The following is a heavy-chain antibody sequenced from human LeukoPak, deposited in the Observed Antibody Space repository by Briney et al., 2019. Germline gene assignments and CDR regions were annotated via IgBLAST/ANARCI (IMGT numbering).Heavy chain of an antibody. CDR2: IKEDGSDK. CDR3: ARDGWRAINY. CDR1: GFTFSTYW. J-gene: IGHJ4*02. D-gene: IGHD5-24*01. V-gene: IGHV3-7*01. Sequence: GGSLRLSCEASGFTFSTYWMSWVRQAPGKGLEWVANIKEDGSDKNYVDSVRGRFTISRDNAKNSLYLQTNSLRVEDTAVYYYARDGWRAINYWGQGSLVTVS.